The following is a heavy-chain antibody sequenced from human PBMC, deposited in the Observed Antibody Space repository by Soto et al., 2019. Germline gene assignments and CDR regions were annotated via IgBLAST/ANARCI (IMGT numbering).Heavy chain of an antibody. CDR2: LNGNGGGT. CDR3: AKDNSLHWFDP. D-gene: IGHD2-15*01. J-gene: IGHJ5*02. V-gene: IGHV3-23*01. Sequence: EVQLLESGGGLVQPGGSLRLACATSGFSFSTYAMTWGRQAPGKGLEWVSTLNGNGGGTYFADSVKGRFTISRDNSKNTLYLQMDSLRAENTATYYCAKDNSLHWFDPWGQGTLVTVSS. CDR1: GFSFSTYA.